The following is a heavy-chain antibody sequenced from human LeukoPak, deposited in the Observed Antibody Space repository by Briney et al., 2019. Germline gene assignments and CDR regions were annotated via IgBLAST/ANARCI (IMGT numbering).Heavy chain of an antibody. CDR1: VFTFSSYA. V-gene: IGHV3-23*01. CDR3: AKSSRKQRTTMTLVVTKTMGCMDV. Sequence: GGSLRLSCATSVFTFSSYAMYWVRQAPGQGLEWVSTVSGSGGSTYYADSVKGRFTVSRDNSKNTLYLQMNSLRAEDTAVYYCAKSSRKQRTTMTLVVTKTMGCMDVWGQGTTVIVSS. D-gene: IGHD3-22*01. CDR2: VSGSGGST. J-gene: IGHJ6*02.